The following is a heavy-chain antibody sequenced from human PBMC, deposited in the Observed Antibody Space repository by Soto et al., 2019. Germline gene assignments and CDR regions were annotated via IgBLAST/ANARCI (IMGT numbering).Heavy chain of an antibody. Sequence: QVQLVQSAPEVKRPGDSVKVSCKTSGYTFTSYPYSWVRQAPGQGLQWMGWVNSYDGTTKVAQQFRHRISLTADKSAATVFMELRRLTSDDTAVYYCAREYYGTTTWIDYWGQGTLVAVSS. CDR2: VNSYDGTT. V-gene: IGHV1-18*04. J-gene: IGHJ4*02. D-gene: IGHD1-7*01. CDR1: GYTFTSYP. CDR3: AREYYGTTTWIDY.